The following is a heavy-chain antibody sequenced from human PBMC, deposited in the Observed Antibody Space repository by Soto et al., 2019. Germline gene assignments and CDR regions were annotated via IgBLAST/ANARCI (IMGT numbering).Heavy chain of an antibody. D-gene: IGHD2-15*01. CDR2: IWYDGSNK. J-gene: IGHJ4*02. V-gene: IGHV3-33*01. CDR3: ARGRYCSGGSCSFDY. Sequence: QVQLVESGGGVVQPGRSTRLSCAASGFTFSSYGMHWVRQAPGKGLEWVAIIWYDGSNKYYADSVKGRFTISRDNSKNTLYLQMNSLRAEDTAVYYCARGRYCSGGSCSFDYWGQGTLVTVSS. CDR1: GFTFSSYG.